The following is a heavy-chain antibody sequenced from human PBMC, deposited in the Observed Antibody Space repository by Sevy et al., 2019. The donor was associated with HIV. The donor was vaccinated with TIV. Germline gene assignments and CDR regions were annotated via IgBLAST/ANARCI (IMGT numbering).Heavy chain of an antibody. V-gene: IGHV3-23*01. CDR2: ISGSGNSA. CDR1: GFTFSISA. CDR3: AKGGRSYGDSYFDH. Sequence: GGSLRLSCAASGFTFSISAMTWVRQAPGKGLEWVSVISGSGNSAYYADSVKVRFTISRDNSKNTLSLQMNSLRAEDTAVYYCAKGGRSYGDSYFDHWGQGTLVTVSS. D-gene: IGHD5-18*01. J-gene: IGHJ4*02.